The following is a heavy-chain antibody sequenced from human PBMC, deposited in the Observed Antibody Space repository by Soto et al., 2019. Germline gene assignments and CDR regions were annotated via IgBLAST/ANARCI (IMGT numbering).Heavy chain of an antibody. Sequence: QVHLVQSGAEVKQPGATVKVSCKASGYTFTNYGISWVRQAPGQGLEWMAWISAYNGDTKYAQKVQGRVTMNTDTXTSTAYMELRSLTSDDTAVYYCARKGVSAADPMDYWGQGTLVTVSS. D-gene: IGHD6-13*01. CDR2: ISAYNGDT. CDR3: ARKGVSAADPMDY. CDR1: GYTFTNYG. J-gene: IGHJ4*02. V-gene: IGHV1-18*01.